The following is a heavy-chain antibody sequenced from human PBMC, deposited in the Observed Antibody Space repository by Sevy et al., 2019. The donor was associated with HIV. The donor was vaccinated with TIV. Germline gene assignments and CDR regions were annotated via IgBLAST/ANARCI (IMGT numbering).Heavy chain of an antibody. CDR2: TSYDGSSN. V-gene: IGHV3-30-3*01. J-gene: IGHJ4*02. CDR3: ATDDRDNSGYHFTY. Sequence: GSLRLPCAASGFTFSNFAMHWVRQAPGKGLEWVAITSYDGSSNYYADSVKGRFTISRDNSKHTLYLQMNSLTVEDTAVYYCATDDRDNSGYHFTYWGQGTLVTVSS. CDR1: GFTFSNFA. D-gene: IGHD3-22*01.